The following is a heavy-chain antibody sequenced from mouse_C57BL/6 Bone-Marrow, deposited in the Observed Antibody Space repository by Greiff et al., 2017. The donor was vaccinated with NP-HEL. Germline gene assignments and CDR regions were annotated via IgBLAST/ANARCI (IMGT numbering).Heavy chain of an antibody. Sequence: EVKLQQSGAELVRPGASVKLSCTASGFNIKDDYIHWVKQRPEQGLEWIGWIDPENGDTEYASKFQGKATITADTSSNTAYLQLSSLTSEDTAVYYCTTRTTVVVDAMDYWGQGTSVTVSS. D-gene: IGHD1-1*01. CDR2: IDPENGDT. J-gene: IGHJ4*01. CDR3: TTRTTVVVDAMDY. V-gene: IGHV14-4*01. CDR1: GFNIKDDY.